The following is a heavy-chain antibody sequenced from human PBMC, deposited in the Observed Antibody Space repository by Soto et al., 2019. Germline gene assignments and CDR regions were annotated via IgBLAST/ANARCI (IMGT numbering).Heavy chain of an antibody. Sequence: GASVKVSCKASGYTFTGYYMHWVRQAPGQGLEWMGWINPNSGGTNYAQKFQGRVTMTRDTSISTAYMELSRLRSDDTAAYYCARGFPAITMIVVVIQEFDYWGQGTLVTVSS. D-gene: IGHD3-22*01. CDR3: ARGFPAITMIVVVIQEFDY. J-gene: IGHJ4*02. CDR2: INPNSGGT. CDR1: GYTFTGYY. V-gene: IGHV1-2*02.